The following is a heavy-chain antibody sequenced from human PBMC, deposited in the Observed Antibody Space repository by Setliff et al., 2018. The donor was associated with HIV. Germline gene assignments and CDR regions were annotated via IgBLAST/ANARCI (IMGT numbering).Heavy chain of an antibody. CDR1: GFSFSSYW. CDR3: ARAMTTVTPGAFDI. D-gene: IGHD4-17*01. CDR2: IRTDGSST. V-gene: IGHV3-74*01. J-gene: IGHJ3*02. Sequence: GGSLRLSCAASGFSFSSYWMHWVRQAPGKGLVWVSRIRTDGSSTTYADSVKGRFTISRDNAKNSLYLQMNSLRAEDTAVYYCARAMTTVTPGAFDIWGQGTMVTVSS.